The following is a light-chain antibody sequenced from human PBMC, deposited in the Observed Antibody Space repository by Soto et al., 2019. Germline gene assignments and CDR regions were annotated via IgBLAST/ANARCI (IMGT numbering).Light chain of an antibody. Sequence: DIPMAQSPSSLSASVGDTITITCRASRNINTYLNWYQQKPGKAPKLLIYKASTLQRGVPSRFSGSGSATEFTLTISSLQLDDFATYYCQQYSFYWTFGQGTEVEIK. CDR1: RNINTY. CDR2: KAS. CDR3: QQYSFYWT. J-gene: IGKJ1*01. V-gene: IGKV1-5*03.